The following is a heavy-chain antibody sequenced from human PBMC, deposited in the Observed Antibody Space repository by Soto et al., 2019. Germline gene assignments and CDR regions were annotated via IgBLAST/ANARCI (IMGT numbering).Heavy chain of an antibody. V-gene: IGHV1-18*01. CDR2: ISSYNGDT. D-gene: IGHD6-19*01. CDR3: VREGVAVYYYYGIDV. Sequence: QVQLVQSGAEVKKPGASVKVSCKASGYTFTRSGISWVRQAPGQGPEWMGWISSYNGDTNYAQTFQGRVTMTTDTSTSTAYMELRSLRSNDTGVYYCVREGVAVYYYYGIDVWGQGTPVTLS. J-gene: IGHJ6*02. CDR1: GYTFTRSG.